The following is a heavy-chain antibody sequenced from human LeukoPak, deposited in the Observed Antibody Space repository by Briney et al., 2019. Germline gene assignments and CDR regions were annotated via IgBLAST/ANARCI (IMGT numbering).Heavy chain of an antibody. D-gene: IGHD3-22*01. CDR3: TTGDRSEYYYYYGMDV. J-gene: IGHJ6*02. V-gene: IGHV3-15*01. Sequence: GGSLRLSWAASGFSFNNAWMSWVRQAPGQGLEWVGRIKSNADGGTTEYAAPVKGRFTISRDDSKNTLYLQVNSLNAEDTAVYYCTTGDRSEYYYYYGMDVWGQGTTVTVSS. CDR1: GFSFNNAW. CDR2: IKSNADGGTT.